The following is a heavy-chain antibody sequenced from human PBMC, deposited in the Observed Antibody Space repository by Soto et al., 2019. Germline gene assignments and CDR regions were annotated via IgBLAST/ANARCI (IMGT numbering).Heavy chain of an antibody. J-gene: IGHJ6*02. CDR1: GGTFSSYG. CDR3: ATGPYSSSSYYSYYYYDLDV. CDR2: SIPIFRTA. V-gene: IGHV1-69*13. Sequence: SVKVSCKASGGTFSSYGINWVRQTPGQGLEWMGGSIPIFRTADYAQKFQGRVTIAADESTSTAYMELRSLRSEDTAVYYCATGPYSSSSYYSYYYYDLDVWGQGTTVTVSS. D-gene: IGHD6-6*01.